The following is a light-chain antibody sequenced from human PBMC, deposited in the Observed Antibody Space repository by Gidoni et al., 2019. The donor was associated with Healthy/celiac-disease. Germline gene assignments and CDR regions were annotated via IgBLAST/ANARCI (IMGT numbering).Light chain of an antibody. CDR3: QQRSNWQLT. CDR1: QSVSSY. J-gene: IGKJ4*01. CDR2: DAS. V-gene: IGKV3-11*01. Sequence: DIVLIQSPATLSLSPGERATISCRASQSVSSYLAWYQQKPGQAPRLLIYDASNRATGIPARFSSSGSGTDFTLTISSLEPEDFAVYYCQQRSNWQLTFGGGTKVEIK.